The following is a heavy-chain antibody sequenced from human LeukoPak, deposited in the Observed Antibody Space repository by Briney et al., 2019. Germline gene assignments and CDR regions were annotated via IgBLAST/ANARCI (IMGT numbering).Heavy chain of an antibody. CDR3: ARGLKYYDILTGYYREYYFDY. CDR1: GGSISSYY. CDR2: IYYSGST. D-gene: IGHD3-9*01. J-gene: IGHJ4*02. V-gene: IGHV4-59*01. Sequence: SETLFLTCTVSGGSISSYYWSWIRQPPGKGLEWIGYIYYSGSTNYNPSLKSRVTISVDTSKNQFSLKLSSVTAADTAVYYCARGLKYYDILTGYYREYYFDYWGQGTLVTVSS.